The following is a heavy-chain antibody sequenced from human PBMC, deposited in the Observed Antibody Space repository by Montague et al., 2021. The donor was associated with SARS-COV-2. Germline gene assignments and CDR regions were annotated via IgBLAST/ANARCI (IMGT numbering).Heavy chain of an antibody. D-gene: IGHD1-26*01. CDR1: GFTFSSYA. Sequence: SLRLSCAASGFTFSSYAMHWVRQAPGKGLEWVAVISYDGSNKYYADSVKGRFTISGDDSESTLYLQMNSLRADDTAVYYCVKGYSGNYWVYFDSWGQGTLATVSS. CDR3: VKGYSGNYWVYFDS. J-gene: IGHJ4*02. CDR2: ISYDGSNK. V-gene: IGHV3-30-3*01.